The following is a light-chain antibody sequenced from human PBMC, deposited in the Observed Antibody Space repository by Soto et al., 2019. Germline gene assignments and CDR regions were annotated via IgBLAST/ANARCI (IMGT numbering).Light chain of an antibody. CDR1: QSIGGW. CDR3: QQFKSNWT. Sequence: DIQMTQSPSTLSASVGDRVTITCRASQSIGGWLAWYQQKPGKAPKLLIYKASTLESGVPSRFSDSGSGTEFTLTISRLQPDDFATYYCQQFKSNWTFGQGTKVDIK. J-gene: IGKJ1*01. V-gene: IGKV1-5*03. CDR2: KAS.